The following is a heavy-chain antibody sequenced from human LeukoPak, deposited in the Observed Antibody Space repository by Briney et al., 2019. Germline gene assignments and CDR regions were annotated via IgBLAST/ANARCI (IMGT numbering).Heavy chain of an antibody. CDR3: ARDRRGYSYWRAFDI. J-gene: IGHJ3*02. CDR1: GGTFSSYA. V-gene: IGHV1-46*01. CDR2: INPSGGST. Sequence: ASVKVSCKASGGTFSSYAISWVRQAPGQGLEWMGIINPSGGSTSYAQKFQGRVTMTRDTSTSTVYMELSSLRSEDTAVYYCARDRRGYSYWRAFDIWGQGTMVTVSS. D-gene: IGHD5-18*01.